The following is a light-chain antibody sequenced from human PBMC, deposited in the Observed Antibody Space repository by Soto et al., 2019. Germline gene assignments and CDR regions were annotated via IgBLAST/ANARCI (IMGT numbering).Light chain of an antibody. CDR2: GAS. V-gene: IGKV3-20*01. Sequence: EIVLTQPPGTLSLSPGERATLSCRASQSVSRSNLAWYQQKPGQAPRLLIYGASSRATGIPDKFTGSGSGTDFTLTISRLEPEDFAVYYCQQYGSSPFTFGPGTKVDIK. CDR3: QQYGSSPFT. CDR1: QSVSRSN. J-gene: IGKJ3*01.